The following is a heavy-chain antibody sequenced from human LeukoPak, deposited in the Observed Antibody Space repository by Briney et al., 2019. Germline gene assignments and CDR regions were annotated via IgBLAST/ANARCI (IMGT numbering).Heavy chain of an antibody. CDR3: ANGYCTNGVCYPYYYYYMDV. CDR1: GFTFSSYA. CDR2: IYPDGNNK. J-gene: IGHJ6*03. V-gene: IGHV3-30*04. D-gene: IGHD2-8*01. Sequence: GGSLRLSCAASGFTFSSYAMHWVRQAPGKGLEWVACIYPDGNNKDYADSVKGRFIISRDNSKNILFLQMNSLRAEDTAVYYCANGYCTNGVCYPYYYYYMDVWGKGTTVTVSS.